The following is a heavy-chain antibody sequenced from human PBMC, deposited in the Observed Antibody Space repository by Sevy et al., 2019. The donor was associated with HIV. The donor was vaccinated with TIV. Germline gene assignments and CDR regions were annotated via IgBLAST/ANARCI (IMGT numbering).Heavy chain of an antibody. D-gene: IGHD3-10*01. Sequence: GGSLRLSCAVSGFTFSRYAMYWVRQAPGKGLEWVAVMSYDGGNKYYADSVKGRFTISRDNSKNTLFLHMNGLRAEDTAVYYCARIGMGQTYGTPPWYWGQGTLVTVSS. CDR3: ARIGMGQTYGTPPWY. CDR1: GFTFSRYA. J-gene: IGHJ4*02. V-gene: IGHV3-30-3*01. CDR2: MSYDGGNK.